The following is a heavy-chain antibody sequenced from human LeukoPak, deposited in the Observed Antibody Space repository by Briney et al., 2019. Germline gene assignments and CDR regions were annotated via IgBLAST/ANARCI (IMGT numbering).Heavy chain of an antibody. V-gene: IGHV4-34*01. CDR3: ARDPAYYDFWSGYPGVNWFDP. Sequence: SETLSLTCAVYGGSFSGYYWSWIRQPPGKGVEWIGGINHSGSTNYNPSLKSRVTISVDTSKNQFSLKLSSVTAADTAVYYCARDPAYYDFWSGYPGVNWFDPWGQGTLVTVSS. D-gene: IGHD3-3*01. CDR2: INHSGST. J-gene: IGHJ5*02. CDR1: GGSFSGYY.